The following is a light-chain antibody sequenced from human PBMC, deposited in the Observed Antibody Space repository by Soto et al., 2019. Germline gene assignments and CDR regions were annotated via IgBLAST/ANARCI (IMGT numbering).Light chain of an antibody. CDR2: DVS. CDR1: SSDVGGYNY. Sequence: QSALTQPPSASGSPGQSVTISCTGTSSDVGGYNYVSWYQQHPGKAPKLMIYDVSKRPSGVPDRFSGSKSGKTASLTVSGPQPEDESDYYCTSYGGSNICVFGGGTKVTVL. J-gene: IGLJ3*02. V-gene: IGLV2-8*01. CDR3: TSYGGSNICV.